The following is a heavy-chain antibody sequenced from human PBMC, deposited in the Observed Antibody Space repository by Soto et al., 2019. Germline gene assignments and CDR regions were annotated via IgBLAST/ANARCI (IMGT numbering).Heavy chain of an antibody. CDR2: ISGSGGST. CDR3: AKGYHNYGGYSDY. V-gene: IGHV3-23*01. CDR1: GFTFSSYA. J-gene: IGHJ4*02. D-gene: IGHD4-17*01. Sequence: GGSLRLSCAASGFTFSSYAMSWVRQAPGKGLEWVSAISGSGGSTYYADSVKGRFTISRDNSKNTLNLQMHSLRAEDTAIYYCAKGYHNYGGYSDYWGQGTLVTISS.